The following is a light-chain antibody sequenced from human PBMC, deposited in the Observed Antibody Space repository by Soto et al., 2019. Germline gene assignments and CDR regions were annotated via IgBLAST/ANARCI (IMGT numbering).Light chain of an antibody. CDR1: ALPNQY. CDR2: KDS. Sequence: SYELTQPSSVSVSPGQTARITCSGDALPNQYAYWYQQKPGQAPVLVIYKDSERPSGIPERFSGSNSGTTVTLTIRGVQAEDEADYYCQSADSSGTHVEYGGGTKLTVL. CDR3: QSADSSGTHVE. V-gene: IGLV3-25*03. J-gene: IGLJ2*01.